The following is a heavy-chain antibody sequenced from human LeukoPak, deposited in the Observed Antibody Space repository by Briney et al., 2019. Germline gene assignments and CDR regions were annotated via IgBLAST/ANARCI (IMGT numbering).Heavy chain of an antibody. D-gene: IGHD3-10*01. CDR3: ARVGRFGELFY. Sequence: PGGSLRLSCTASGFTFSNSAMSWVRQAPGKGLEWVSDINGSGGSTYYADSVKGRFTISRDNSENTLYLHMNSLRAEDTAVYYCARVGRFGELFYWGQGTLVTVSS. CDR1: GFTFSNSA. V-gene: IGHV3-23*01. CDR2: INGSGGST. J-gene: IGHJ4*02.